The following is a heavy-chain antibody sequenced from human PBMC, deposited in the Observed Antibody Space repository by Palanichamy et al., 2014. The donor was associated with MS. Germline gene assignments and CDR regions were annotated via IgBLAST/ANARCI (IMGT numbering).Heavy chain of an antibody. D-gene: IGHD3-16*01. Sequence: LQQSGPGLVKPSQTLSLTCAISGDSVSSNSAAWNWIRQSPSRGLEWLGRTYYRSKWYNDYAVSVKSRITINPDTSKNQFSLQLNSVTPEDTAVYYCARDQAARLRTVSDYYYYMDVWGKGTTVTVSS. CDR1: GDSVSSNSAA. J-gene: IGHJ6*03. CDR2: TYYRSKWYN. V-gene: IGHV6-1*01. CDR3: ARDQAARLRTVSDYYYYMDV.